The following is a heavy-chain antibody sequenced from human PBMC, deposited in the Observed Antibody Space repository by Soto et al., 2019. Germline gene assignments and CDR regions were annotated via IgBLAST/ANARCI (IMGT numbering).Heavy chain of an antibody. V-gene: IGHV3-48*01. Sequence: PGGSLRLSCADSGFTFSSYSMNWVRQAPGKGLEWVSYISSSSSTIYYADSVKGRFTISRDNAKNSLYLQMNSLRAEDTAVYYCARDKGERRTDFWSGYPPIRVYRWFDPWGQGTLVTVSS. D-gene: IGHD3-3*01. CDR3: ARDKGERRTDFWSGYPPIRVYRWFDP. CDR2: ISSSSSTI. CDR1: GFTFSSYS. J-gene: IGHJ5*02.